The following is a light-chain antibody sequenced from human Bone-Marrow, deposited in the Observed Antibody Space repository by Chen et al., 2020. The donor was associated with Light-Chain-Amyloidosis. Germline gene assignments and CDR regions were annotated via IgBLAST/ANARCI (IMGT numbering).Light chain of an antibody. CDR3: QKYVTSALT. V-gene: IGKV3-20*01. CDR1: PTISSNY. CDR2: GSS. J-gene: IGKJ4*01. Sequence: EIVFTQSPGTLSFSPGEGANLSCRASPTISSNYLTWYQQKVGQAPRLLIYGSSSRATSIPDRFAGSGYGTYFNVTINRLEREDFAMDYCQKYVTSALTFAGGTNVEIK.